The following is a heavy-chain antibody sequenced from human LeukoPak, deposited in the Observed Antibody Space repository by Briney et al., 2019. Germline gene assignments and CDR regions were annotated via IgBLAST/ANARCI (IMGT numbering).Heavy chain of an antibody. CDR1: GFTFSSYW. Sequence: SGGSLRLSCAASGFTFSSYWMHWVRQAPGKGLVWVSRINTDGRITNYADSVKGRFTISRDNAKNTLFLQMNSLRAEDTAVYYCARGGGMRSWYDFDYWGQGILVTVSS. CDR2: INTDGRIT. CDR3: ARGGGMRSWYDFDY. D-gene: IGHD6-13*01. J-gene: IGHJ4*02. V-gene: IGHV3-74*01.